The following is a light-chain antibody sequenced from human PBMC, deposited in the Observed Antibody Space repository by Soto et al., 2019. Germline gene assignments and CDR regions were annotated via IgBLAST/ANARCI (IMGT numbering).Light chain of an antibody. J-gene: IGKJ5*01. CDR1: QSVDSNY. V-gene: IGKV3-20*01. CDR3: QQYGSSPPIT. Sequence: EIVLTQSPGTLSLFPGERGTLSCRASQSVDSNYLAWYQQRPGQAPRLLILGASSRATGIPDRFSGSGSGTDFTLTIIRLEPEDVAVYYCQQYGSSPPITFGQGTRLQIK. CDR2: GAS.